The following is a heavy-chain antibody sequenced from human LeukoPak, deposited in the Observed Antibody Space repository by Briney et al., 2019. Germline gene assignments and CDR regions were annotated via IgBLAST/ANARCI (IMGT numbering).Heavy chain of an antibody. D-gene: IGHD3-9*01. CDR3: ARAGVIRYVAWLINCYMDV. Sequence: QPGGSLRLSCAASGFTFTNHAMQWVRQAPGKGLEYVSAISGNGGSTYYANSVKGRFTISRDNSKSTVYLQMDSLRAEDMAVYYCARAGVIRYVAWLINCYMDVWGKGTTVTVSS. CDR1: GFTFTNHA. J-gene: IGHJ6*03. CDR2: ISGNGGST. V-gene: IGHV3-64*01.